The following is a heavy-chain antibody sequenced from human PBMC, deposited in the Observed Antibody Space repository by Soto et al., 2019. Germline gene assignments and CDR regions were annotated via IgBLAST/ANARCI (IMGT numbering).Heavy chain of an antibody. CDR3: VKEDIVVVVAATTTFYYYGMDV. D-gene: IGHD2-15*01. V-gene: IGHV3-64D*08. CDR2: ISSNGGST. J-gene: IGHJ6*02. Sequence: GGSLRLSCSASGFTFSSYAMHWVRQAPGKGLEYVSAISSNGGSTYYADSVKGRFTISRDNSKNTLYLQMSSLRAEDTAVYYCVKEDIVVVVAATTTFYYYGMDVWGQGTTVTVSS. CDR1: GFTFSSYA.